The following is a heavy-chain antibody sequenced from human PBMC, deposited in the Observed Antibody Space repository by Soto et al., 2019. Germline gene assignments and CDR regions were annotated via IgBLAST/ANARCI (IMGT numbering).Heavy chain of an antibody. CDR3: ATGPGYGMDV. Sequence: QVQLVESGGGVVQPGRSLRLSCAASGFTFSSYGMHWVRQAPGKGLEWVAVISYDGSNKYYADSVKGRFTISRDNSKNTLYLQMNSLRAEETAVYYSATGPGYGMDVWGQGTTVTVSS. J-gene: IGHJ6*02. V-gene: IGHV3-30*03. CDR1: GFTFSSYG. CDR2: ISYDGSNK.